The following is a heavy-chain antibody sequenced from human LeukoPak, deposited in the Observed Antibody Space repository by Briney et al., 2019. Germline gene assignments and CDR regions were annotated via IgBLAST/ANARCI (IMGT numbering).Heavy chain of an antibody. D-gene: IGHD2-15*01. CDR2: IIPIFGTA. V-gene: IGHV1-69*13. CDR3: ASSFDVVVRPFDY. CDR1: GGTFSSYA. Sequence: SVKVSCKASGGTFSSYAISWVRQAPGQGLEWMGGIIPIFGTANYAQKFQGRVTITADESTSTAYMELSGLRSEDTAVYYCASSFDVVVRPFDYWAREPWSPSPQ. J-gene: IGHJ4*02.